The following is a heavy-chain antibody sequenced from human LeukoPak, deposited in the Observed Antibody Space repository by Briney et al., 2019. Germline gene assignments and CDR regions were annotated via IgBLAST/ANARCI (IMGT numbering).Heavy chain of an antibody. V-gene: IGHV3-30*04. CDR2: ISYDGSNK. D-gene: IGHD4-11*01. Sequence: PGGSLRLSCAASGFTFSSYAMHWVRQAPGKGLEWVAVISYDGSNKYYADSVKGRFTISRDNSKNTLYLQMNSLRAEDTAVYYCARASNYGAFDIWGQGTMVTVSS. J-gene: IGHJ3*02. CDR1: GFTFSSYA. CDR3: ARASNYGAFDI.